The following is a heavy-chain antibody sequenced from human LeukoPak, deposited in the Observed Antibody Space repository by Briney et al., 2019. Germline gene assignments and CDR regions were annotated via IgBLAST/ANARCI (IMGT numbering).Heavy chain of an antibody. CDR1: GFTFSSYA. D-gene: IGHD6-19*01. CDR2: ISGSGGST. J-gene: IGHJ6*04. CDR3: ASYNGGGGWSFYYYYGMDV. Sequence: GGFLRLSCAASGFTFSSYAMSWVRQAPGKGLEWVSAISGSGGSTYYADSVKGRFTISRDNSKNTLYLQMNSLRAEDTAVYYCASYNGGGGWSFYYYYGMDVWGKGTTVTVSS. V-gene: IGHV3-23*01.